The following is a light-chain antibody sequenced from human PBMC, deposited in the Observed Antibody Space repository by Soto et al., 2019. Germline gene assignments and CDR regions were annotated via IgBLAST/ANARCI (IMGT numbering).Light chain of an antibody. V-gene: IGKV1-39*01. CDR3: QQSTIYPLT. J-gene: IGKJ4*01. CDR1: QTIGTF. CDR2: DAS. Sequence: DVQMTQSPSSLSASVGDRVTITCRAGQTIGTFLNWYQHKSGKAPKVLIYDASTLQSGVPSRFSGSGSGTDFTLTISCLQPEDFATYYCQQSTIYPLTFGGGTKVEIK.